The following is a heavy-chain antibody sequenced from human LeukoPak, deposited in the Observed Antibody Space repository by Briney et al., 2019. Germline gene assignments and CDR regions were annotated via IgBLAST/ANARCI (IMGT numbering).Heavy chain of an antibody. V-gene: IGHV4-39*07. J-gene: IGHJ4*02. D-gene: IGHD1-1*01. CDR1: GGPMTGREYF. Sequence: SETLSLTCSVSGGPMTGREYFWSWIRQPPGRGLEWIGSIYYSGSTYYNPSLKSRVTISVDTSKNQFSLKLSSVTAADTAVYYCARSFWGTTAISYFDYWGQGTLVTVSS. CDR3: ARSFWGTTAISYFDY. CDR2: IYYSGST.